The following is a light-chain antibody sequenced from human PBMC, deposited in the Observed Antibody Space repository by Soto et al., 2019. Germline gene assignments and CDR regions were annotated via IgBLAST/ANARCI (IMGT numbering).Light chain of an antibody. CDR2: WAS. CDR3: QQYYNTPTT. CDR1: QSLLYSSNNKNY. J-gene: IGKJ1*01. Sequence: DIVMTQSPDSLAVSLGERATINCKSSQSLLYSSNNKNYLAWYQQKPGQPPKLLIYWASTRESGVPDRFSGSGSETDFTLTISSLQAEDLALYYCQQYYNTPTTFGQGTKVDIK. V-gene: IGKV4-1*01.